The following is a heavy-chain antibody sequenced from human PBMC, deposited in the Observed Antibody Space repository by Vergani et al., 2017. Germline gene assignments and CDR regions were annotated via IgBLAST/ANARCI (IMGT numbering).Heavy chain of an antibody. CDR1: GGSVRTSIGYY. V-gene: IGHV4-61*02. J-gene: IGHJ4*02. D-gene: IGHD6-13*01. CDR3: ARGSRAEGGSGPDK. Sequence: QVQLQESGPGLVKPSQTLSLSCTVSGGSVRTSIGYYLTWIRQPAGKTLDCIGEIFSSGTTNYNPSFKNRVTMSVDTSKNQFSLKLNSVTAADTDVYYCARGSRAEGGSGPDKWGQGTLVTVSS. CDR2: IFSSGTT.